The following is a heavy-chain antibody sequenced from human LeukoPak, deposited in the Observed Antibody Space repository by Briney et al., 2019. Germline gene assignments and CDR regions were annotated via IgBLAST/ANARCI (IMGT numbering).Heavy chain of an antibody. CDR1: GGSIISSSYY. CDR3: ARHENGDNYFDN. D-gene: IGHD3-10*01. J-gene: IGHJ4*02. Sequence: TETLCLTCTVSGGSIISSSYYWGWIRQPPGRGLEWIGNIYYSGNPYYNPSLKSRVTISVDTSKNQFSLKLSSVTAADTAVYYCARHENGDNYFDNWGQGTLVSVSA. CDR2: IYYSGNP. V-gene: IGHV4-39*01.